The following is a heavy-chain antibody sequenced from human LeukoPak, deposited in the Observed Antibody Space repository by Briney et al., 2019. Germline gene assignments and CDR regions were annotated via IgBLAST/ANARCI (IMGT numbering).Heavy chain of an antibody. V-gene: IGHV1-8*01. Sequence: GASVKVSCKASGYTFTSSDINWVQQAAGQGLEWMGWINPNSGRTGYAQKFQGRVTMTENTSISTAYMELSSLRFDDTAVYYCARGRSGLAAAGTYDYWGQGTLITVSS. J-gene: IGHJ4*02. CDR1: GYTFTSSD. CDR3: ARGRSGLAAAGTYDY. CDR2: INPNSGRT. D-gene: IGHD6-25*01.